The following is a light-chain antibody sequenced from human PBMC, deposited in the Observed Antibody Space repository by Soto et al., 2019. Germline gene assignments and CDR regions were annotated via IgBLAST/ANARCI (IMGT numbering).Light chain of an antibody. CDR2: EVT. CDR1: SSDVGGYNY. J-gene: IGLJ1*01. CDR3: SSHTSRSPLV. V-gene: IGLV2-14*01. Sequence: QSALTQPASVSGSPGQSITISCTGTSSDVGGYNYVSWYQQHPGKAPKLMIYEVTNRPSGVSNRFSGSKSGNTASLTISGLQAEDEADYYCSSHTSRSPLVFATGTKLT.